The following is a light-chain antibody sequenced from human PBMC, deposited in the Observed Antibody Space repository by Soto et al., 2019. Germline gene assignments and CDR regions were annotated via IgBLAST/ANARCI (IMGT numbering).Light chain of an antibody. CDR2: DTS. J-gene: IGKJ1*01. V-gene: IGKV3-11*01. CDR1: QSFRGL. CDR3: QQRSIWPWT. Sequence: EVVLTQSPVTLSLSPGERATLSCRASQSFRGLLAWYQQKPGQAPRLLIYDTSDRATGLPARFSGSGSGTDFTLTISSLEPEDFAVFYCQQRSIWPWTFGQGTKVEIK.